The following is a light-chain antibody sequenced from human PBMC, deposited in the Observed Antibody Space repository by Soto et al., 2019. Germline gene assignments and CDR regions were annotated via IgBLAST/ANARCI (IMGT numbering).Light chain of an antibody. CDR1: QSVRDN. Sequence: ETLLTQSPATLSVSPGERATLSCRASQSVRDNLAWYQQKPGQAPRLLIYGASTRAPGIPDRFSGSGFGTEFSLTISSLQSEDFAVYYGQQHNDWRPSTFGQGTKLEIK. CDR3: QQHNDWRPST. J-gene: IGKJ2*01. CDR2: GAS. V-gene: IGKV3-15*01.